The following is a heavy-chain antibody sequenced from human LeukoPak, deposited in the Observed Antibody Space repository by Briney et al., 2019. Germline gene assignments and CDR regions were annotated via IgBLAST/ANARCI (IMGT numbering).Heavy chain of an antibody. CDR1: RVSINSTTYY. J-gene: IGHJ5*02. D-gene: IGHD5-24*01. Sequence: SETLSLTCSVSRVSINSTTYYWGWIRQPPGKGLEWIGTIFYRGSTYYSPSLKSRVTISVDTSKNQFSLKLSSVTAADTAVYYCARHTAEKYNWFDRWGQGTLVTVSS. CDR3: ARHTAEKYNWFDR. CDR2: IFYRGST. V-gene: IGHV4-39*07.